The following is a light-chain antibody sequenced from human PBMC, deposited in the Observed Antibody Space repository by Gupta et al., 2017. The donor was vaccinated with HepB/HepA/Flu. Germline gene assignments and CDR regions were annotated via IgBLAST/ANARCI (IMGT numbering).Light chain of an antibody. V-gene: IGKV1-39*01. CDR2: AAS. Sequence: DIQMTQSPSALSASVGDRVTITCRASQNIDVFLNWYKQRAGKAPKLLIYAASNLQSGVPSRFSVSGAGTDFSLTISSLQREDFATYYCQQSYSTPFTFGPGTKVDFK. J-gene: IGKJ3*01. CDR1: QNIDVF. CDR3: QQSYSTPFT.